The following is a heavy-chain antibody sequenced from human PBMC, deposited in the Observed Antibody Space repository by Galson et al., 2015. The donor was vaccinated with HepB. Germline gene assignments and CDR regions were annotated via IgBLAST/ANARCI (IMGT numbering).Heavy chain of an antibody. CDR3: ARRCGGDCYDAFDI. J-gene: IGHJ3*02. Sequence: SETLSLTCTVSGGSISSSSYYWGWIRQPPGKGLEWIGYIYYSGSTNYNPSLKSRVTISVDTSKNQFSLKLSSVTAADTAVYYCARRCGGDCYDAFDIWGQGTLVTVSS. CDR1: GGSISSSSYY. CDR2: IYYSGST. V-gene: IGHV4-61*05. D-gene: IGHD2-21*02.